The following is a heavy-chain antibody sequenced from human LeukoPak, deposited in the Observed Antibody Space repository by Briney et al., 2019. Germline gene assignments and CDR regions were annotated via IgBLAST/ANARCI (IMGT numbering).Heavy chain of an antibody. CDR1: GFTFSSYA. CDR3: ARGGGAGLYYFDY. D-gene: IGHD4/OR15-4a*01. CDR2: ISYDGSNK. J-gene: IGHJ4*02. Sequence: PGGSLRLSCAASGFTFSSYAMHWVRQAPGKGLEWVAVISYDGSNKYYADSVKGRFTISRDNSKNTLYLQMNSLRVEDTAVYYCARGGGAGLYYFDYWGQGTLVTVSS. V-gene: IGHV3-30-3*01.